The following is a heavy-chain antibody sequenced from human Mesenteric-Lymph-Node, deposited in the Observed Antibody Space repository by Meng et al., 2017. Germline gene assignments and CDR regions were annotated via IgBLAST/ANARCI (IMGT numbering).Heavy chain of an antibody. V-gene: IGHV5-51*01. CDR1: GYSFTSYW. J-gene: IGHJ4*02. CDR3: ARRGVNLPRGLWE. Sequence: GESLKISCKGSGYSFTSYWIGWVRQMPGKGLEWVGIIYPGDSETGYSPSFQAQVTISVDKSISTAYLQWSSLTASDTAVYYCARRGVNLPRGLWEWGQGTLVTVSS. CDR2: IYPGDSET. D-gene: IGHD1-26*01.